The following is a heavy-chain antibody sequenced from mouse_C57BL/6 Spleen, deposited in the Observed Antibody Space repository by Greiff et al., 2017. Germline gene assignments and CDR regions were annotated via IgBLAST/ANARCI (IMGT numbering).Heavy chain of an antibody. J-gene: IGHJ2*01. CDR3: ARKGGAGERPYYFDY. Sequence: QVQLQQSGAELARPGASVKLSCKASGYTFTSYGISWVKQRTGQGLEWIGEIYPRSGNTYYNEKFKGKATLTADKSSSTAYMERRSLTSEDSAVYFGARKGGAGERPYYFDYWGQGTTLTVSS. CDR2: IYPRSGNT. V-gene: IGHV1-81*01. CDR1: GYTFTSYG.